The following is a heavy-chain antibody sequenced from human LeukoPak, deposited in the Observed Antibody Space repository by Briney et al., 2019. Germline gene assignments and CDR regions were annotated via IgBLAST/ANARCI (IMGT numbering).Heavy chain of an antibody. CDR3: ARIVVVIMGLDY. V-gene: IGHV4-39*01. CDR2: IYYSGST. D-gene: IGHD3-22*01. Sequence: PSETLSLTCTVSGGSISSSSYDWGWIRQPPGMGLEWIGSIYYSGSTYYNPSLKSRVTISVDTSKNQFSLKLSSVTAADTAVYYCARIVVVIMGLDYWGQGTLVTVSS. CDR1: GGSISSSSYD. J-gene: IGHJ4*02.